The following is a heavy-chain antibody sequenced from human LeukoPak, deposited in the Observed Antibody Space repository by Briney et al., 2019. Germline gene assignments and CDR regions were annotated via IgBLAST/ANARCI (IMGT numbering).Heavy chain of an antibody. CDR2: IYYSGST. V-gene: IGHV4-31*03. CDR3: ARDSSGYSSLDF. D-gene: IGHD3-22*01. J-gene: IGHJ4*02. CDR1: GGSISRGGYY. Sequence: PSETLSLTCTVSGGSISRGGYYWSWIRQHRGKGLEWPAYIYYSGSTYYNPSLKSRVTISVDTSKNQFSLKLSSVTAADTAVYYCARDSSGYSSLDFWGQGTLVTVSS.